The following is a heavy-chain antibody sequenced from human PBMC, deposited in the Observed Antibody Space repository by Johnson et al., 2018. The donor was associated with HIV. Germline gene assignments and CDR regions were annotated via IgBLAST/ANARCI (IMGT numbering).Heavy chain of an antibody. CDR1: GFPFHTYW. D-gene: IGHD6-13*01. CDR2: IKQDGSET. J-gene: IGHJ3*02. Sequence: EQLVESGGGLVQPGGSLRLSCAASGFPFHTYWMSWVRQGPGKGLEWVASIKQDGSETSYVDSVKGRFIISRDNAKNSLYLQMNSLRAEDTAVYYCARDLPWSSSWTGDAFDIWGQGTMVTVSS. V-gene: IGHV3-7*01. CDR3: ARDLPWSSSWTGDAFDI.